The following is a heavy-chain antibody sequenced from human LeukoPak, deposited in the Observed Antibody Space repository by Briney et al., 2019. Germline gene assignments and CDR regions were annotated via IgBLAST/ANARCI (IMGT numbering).Heavy chain of an antibody. CDR2: IDPSDSYT. CDR1: GYSFTTYW. J-gene: IGHJ4*02. Sequence: GESLKISCKGSGYSFTTYWITWVRQMPGKGLEWMGMIDPSDSYTNYSPSFQGHVTLSADKSISTAYLQWSSLRASDTAMYYCAISKNTATPGDYWGQGTLVTVS. CDR3: AISKNTATPGDY. D-gene: IGHD5-18*01. V-gene: IGHV5-10-1*01.